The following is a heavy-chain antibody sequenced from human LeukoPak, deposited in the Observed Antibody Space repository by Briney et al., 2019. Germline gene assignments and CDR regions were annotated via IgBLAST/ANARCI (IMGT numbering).Heavy chain of an antibody. CDR3: AREGGFYRPLDY. CDR2: VHLDGRT. J-gene: IGHJ4*02. CDR1: GGSISSTNW. V-gene: IGHV4-4*02. D-gene: IGHD3-3*01. Sequence: SGTLSLICGLSGGSISSTNWWTWIRQPPGKGLEWIGQVHLDGRTNYNPSLESRLTMSVDLSENHISLKLTSVTAADTAVYYCAREGGFYRPLDYTGQGTLVTVSS.